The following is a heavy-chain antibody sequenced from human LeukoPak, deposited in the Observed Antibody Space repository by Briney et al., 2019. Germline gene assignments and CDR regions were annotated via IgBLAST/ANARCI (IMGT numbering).Heavy chain of an antibody. J-gene: IGHJ4*02. CDR3: ARESNYYDSSGYMAFGDY. CDR1: GFTFSSYG. V-gene: IGHV3-33*01. D-gene: IGHD3-22*01. Sequence: PGRSLRLFCAASGFTFSSYGMHWVRQAPGKGLEWVAVIWYDGSNKYYADSVKGRFTISRDNSKNTLYLQMNSLRAEDTAVYYCARESNYYDSSGYMAFGDYWGQGTLVTVSS. CDR2: IWYDGSNK.